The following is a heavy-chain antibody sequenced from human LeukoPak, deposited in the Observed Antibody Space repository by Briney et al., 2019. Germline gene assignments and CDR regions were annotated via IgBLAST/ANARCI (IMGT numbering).Heavy chain of an antibody. V-gene: IGHV1-18*01. J-gene: IGHJ4*02. CDR2: ISAYNGNT. D-gene: IGHD6-13*01. CDR1: GYTFTSYG. Sequence: ASVKVSCKASGYTFTSYGVSWVRQAPGQGLEWMGWISAYNGNTNYAQKLQGRVTMTTDTSTSTAYMELRSLRSDGTAVYYCARAIAAAGTGKIDYWGQGTLVTVSS. CDR3: ARAIAAAGTGKIDY.